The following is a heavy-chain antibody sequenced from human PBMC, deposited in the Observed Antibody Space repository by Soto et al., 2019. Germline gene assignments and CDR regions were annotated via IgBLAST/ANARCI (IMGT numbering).Heavy chain of an antibody. CDR2: IIPIFGTA. J-gene: IGHJ4*02. Sequence: SVKVSCKASGGTFSSYAISWVRQAPGQGLEWMGGIIPIFGTANYAQKFQGRVTITADESTSTAYMELSSLRSEDTAVYYCARVGVAVAGHFDYWGQGTLVTVSS. CDR1: GGTFSSYA. V-gene: IGHV1-69*13. D-gene: IGHD6-19*01. CDR3: ARVGVAVAGHFDY.